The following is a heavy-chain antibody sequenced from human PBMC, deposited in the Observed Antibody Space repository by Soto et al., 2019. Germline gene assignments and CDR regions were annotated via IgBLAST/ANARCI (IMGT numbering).Heavy chain of an antibody. D-gene: IGHD5-12*01. J-gene: IGHJ4*02. Sequence: GSLRLSCAASGFTLSSYWMSWVRQAPGKGLEWVANIKQDGGEIYYVDSVKGRFSISRDNAKTSLYLQMNSLRAEDTAVYYCARGWLLNDYWGQGTLVTVSS. V-gene: IGHV3-7*03. CDR1: GFTLSSYW. CDR2: IKQDGGEI. CDR3: ARGWLLNDY.